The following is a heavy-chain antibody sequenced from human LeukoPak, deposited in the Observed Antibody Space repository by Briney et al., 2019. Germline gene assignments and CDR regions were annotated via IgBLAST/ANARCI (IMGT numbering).Heavy chain of an antibody. V-gene: IGHV3-15*01. Sequence: GGSLRLSCAASGFTFSNAWTSWVRQAPGKGLEWVGRIKSKTDGGTTDYAAPVKGRFTISRDDSKNTLYLQMNSLKAEDAAVYYCTTVCSGGSCYSPTSFDYWGQGTLVTVSS. CDR2: IKSKTDGGTT. D-gene: IGHD2-15*01. CDR1: GFTFSNAW. CDR3: TTVCSGGSCYSPTSFDY. J-gene: IGHJ4*02.